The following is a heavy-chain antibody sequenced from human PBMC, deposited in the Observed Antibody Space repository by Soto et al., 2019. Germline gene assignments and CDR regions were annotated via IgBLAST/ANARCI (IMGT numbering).Heavy chain of an antibody. D-gene: IGHD3-22*01. Sequence: XETLSLTCTVSGGSISSYDWSWIRQPAGKGLEWIGRIYTSVSTNYNPSLKSRVTMSVDTSKNQFSLKLSSVTAADTAVYYCARDYPVHYYYDSSDYSFHVPVFDYWGQGTLVTVSS. CDR1: GGSISSYD. CDR2: IYTSVST. J-gene: IGHJ4*02. V-gene: IGHV4-4*07. CDR3: ARDYPVHYYYDSSDYSFHVPVFDY.